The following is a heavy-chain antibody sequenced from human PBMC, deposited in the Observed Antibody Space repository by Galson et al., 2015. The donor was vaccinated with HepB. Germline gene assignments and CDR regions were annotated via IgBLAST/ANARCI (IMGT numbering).Heavy chain of an antibody. V-gene: IGHV3-23*01. Sequence: SLRLSCAASGFTFSSYAIMWVRQAPGKGLEWVSGMSDNGDNTFYADSGKGRSTIYRDISKNTVYLQMNSLRVEDTAVYYRATRSGASGWYSYFQHWGQGTLVTVSS. CDR2: MSDNGDNT. D-gene: IGHD6-19*01. CDR1: GFTFSSYA. CDR3: ATRSGASGWYSYFQH. J-gene: IGHJ1*01.